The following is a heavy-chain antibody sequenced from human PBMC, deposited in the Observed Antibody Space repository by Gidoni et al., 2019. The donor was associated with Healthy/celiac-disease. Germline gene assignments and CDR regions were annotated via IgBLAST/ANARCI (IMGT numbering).Heavy chain of an antibody. CDR2: IGTAGDT. Sequence: EVQLVESGGGLVQPGGSLRLSCAASGFTFSSYDMHWVRQATGKGLEWVSAIGTAGDTYYPGSVKGRFTISRENAKNSLYLQMNSLRAGDTAVYYCARWEQTGYGMDVWGQGTTVTVSS. CDR1: GFTFSSYD. J-gene: IGHJ6*02. D-gene: IGHD1-26*01. CDR3: ARWEQTGYGMDV. V-gene: IGHV3-13*01.